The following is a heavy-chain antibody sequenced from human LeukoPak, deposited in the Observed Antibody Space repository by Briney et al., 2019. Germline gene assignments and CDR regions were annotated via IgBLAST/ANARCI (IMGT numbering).Heavy chain of an antibody. J-gene: IGHJ4*02. Sequence: SETLSLTCSVSGGSISSHYWSWIRQPPGKELEWIGYIYYTGTTNYKPSLKSRVTISVDTSKNQFSLNLTSVTAADTAVYYCARAYSSSSGRPFDYWDQGTLVTVSS. CDR3: ARAYSSSSGRPFDY. CDR2: IYYTGTT. CDR1: GGSISSHY. D-gene: IGHD6-6*01. V-gene: IGHV4-59*11.